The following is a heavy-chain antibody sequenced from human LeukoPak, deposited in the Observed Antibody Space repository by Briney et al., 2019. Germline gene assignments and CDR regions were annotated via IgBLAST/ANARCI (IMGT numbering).Heavy chain of an antibody. J-gene: IGHJ3*02. D-gene: IGHD2-21*02. CDR1: GGSISSGSYY. V-gene: IGHV4-61*02. CDR2: IYTSGST. CDR3: ASPPSPHIVVVTATADAFDI. Sequence: SETLSLTCTVSGGSISSGSYYWSWIRQPAGKGLEWIGRIYTSGSTNYNPSLKSRVTISVDTSKNQFSLKLRSVTAADTAVYYCASPPSPHIVVVTATADAFDIWGQGTMVTVSS.